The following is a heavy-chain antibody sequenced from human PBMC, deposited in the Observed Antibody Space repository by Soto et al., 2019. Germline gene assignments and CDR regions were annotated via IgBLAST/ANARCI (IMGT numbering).Heavy chain of an antibody. Sequence: QITLKESGPTLVKPTQTLTLTCTFSGFSLSTTGVGVGWIRQPPGKALEWLALIYWNDDKRYSPSLKSRITITKDTSKKQVVLTMTNVDPVDTATYYCAHRGYYYGSGTRTFNYWGRGTLVTVSS. J-gene: IGHJ4*02. V-gene: IGHV2-5*01. D-gene: IGHD3-10*01. CDR1: GFSLSTTGVG. CDR2: IYWNDDK. CDR3: AHRGYYYGSGTRTFNY.